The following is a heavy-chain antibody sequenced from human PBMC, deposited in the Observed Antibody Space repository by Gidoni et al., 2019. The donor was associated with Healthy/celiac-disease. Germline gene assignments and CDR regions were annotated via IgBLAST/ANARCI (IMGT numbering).Heavy chain of an antibody. CDR1: GFTLSSYG. Sequence: QVQLVESGGGVVQPGRSMRLDCAASGFTLSSYGMHWVRQAPGKGLEWEAVISYDGSNKYYADSVKGRLTISRDNSNNTLYLKMNSLSAEDTAVYYCAKDPGSSSYGMDVWGQGTTVTVSS. CDR2: ISYDGSNK. D-gene: IGHD6-13*01. CDR3: AKDPGSSSYGMDV. J-gene: IGHJ6*02. V-gene: IGHV3-30*18.